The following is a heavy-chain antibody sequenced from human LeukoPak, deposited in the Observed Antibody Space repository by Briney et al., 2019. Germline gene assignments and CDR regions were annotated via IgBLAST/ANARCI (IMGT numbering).Heavy chain of an antibody. Sequence: GGSLRLSCAASGFTFDDYTIHWVRQVPGKGLEWVSLISWDGSRTFFADSMKGRFTTSRDNAKKSLYLQMNSLRAEDTAVYYCAREAARYSGSLWAVPDYYMDVWGKGTTVTVSS. D-gene: IGHD1-26*01. V-gene: IGHV3-43*01. CDR3: AREAARYSGSLWAVPDYYMDV. J-gene: IGHJ6*03. CDR1: GFTFDDYT. CDR2: ISWDGSRT.